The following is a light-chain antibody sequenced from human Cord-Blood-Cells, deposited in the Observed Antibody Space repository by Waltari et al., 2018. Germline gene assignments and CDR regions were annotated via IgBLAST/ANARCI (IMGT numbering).Light chain of an antibody. CDR3: SSYAGSNYV. J-gene: IGLJ1*01. Sequence: QPALTQPPPASGSPGQSVTISCTGTSSDVGGYNSLSWYQHPPANAPNLMIYEVRKRPAGVPDGVSGSKSGNPASLTVSGLQAEEEADYYCSSYAGSNYVFGTGTKVTVL. CDR2: EVR. CDR1: SSDVGGYNS. V-gene: IGLV2-8*01.